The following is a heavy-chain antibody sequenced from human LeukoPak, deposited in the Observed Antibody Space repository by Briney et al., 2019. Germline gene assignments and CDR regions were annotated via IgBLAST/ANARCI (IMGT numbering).Heavy chain of an antibody. CDR2: ISSNGGST. Sequence: GGSLRLSCSASGFTFSSYAMHWVRQAPGKGLEYVSAISSNGGSTYYADSVKGRFTISRDNSKNTLYLQMNSLRAEDTAVYYCARGFSYAGFDYWGQGTLVTVSS. D-gene: IGHD2-2*01. CDR3: ARGFSYAGFDY. CDR1: GFTFSSYA. V-gene: IGHV3-64*04. J-gene: IGHJ4*02.